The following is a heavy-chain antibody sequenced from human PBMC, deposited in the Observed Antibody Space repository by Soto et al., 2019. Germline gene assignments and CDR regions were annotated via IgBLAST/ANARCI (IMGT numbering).Heavy chain of an antibody. CDR2: INAGNGNT. Sequence: GASVKVSCKACGYTFTSYAMHWVRQAPGQRLEWMGWINAGNGNTKYSQKFQGRVTITRDTSASTAYMELSSLRSEDTAVYYCARDFALNLWAFDYWGQGTPVPVSS. J-gene: IGHJ4*02. D-gene: IGHD7-27*01. V-gene: IGHV1-3*01. CDR3: ARDFALNLWAFDY. CDR1: GYTFTSYA.